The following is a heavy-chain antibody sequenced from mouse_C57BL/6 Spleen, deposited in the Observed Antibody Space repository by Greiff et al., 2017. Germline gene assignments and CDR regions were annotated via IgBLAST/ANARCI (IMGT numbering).Heavy chain of an antibody. CDR3: ARGDSSGYEGFAY. CDR1: GYAFTNYL. D-gene: IGHD3-2*02. CDR2: INPGSGGT. V-gene: IGHV1-54*01. J-gene: IGHJ3*01. Sequence: QVQLQQSGAELVRPGTSVKVSCKASGYAFTNYLIEWVKQRPGQGLEWIGVINPGSGGTNYNEKFKGKATLTADKSSSTDYMQLSSLTAEDSAVYFCARGDSSGYEGFAYWGQGTLVTVSA.